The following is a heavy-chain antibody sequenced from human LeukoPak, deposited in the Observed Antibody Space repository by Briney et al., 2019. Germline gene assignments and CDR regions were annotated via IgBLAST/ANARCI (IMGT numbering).Heavy chain of an antibody. CDR1: GGSISSYY. D-gene: IGHD3-10*01. CDR3: ARSIHPRTITMVRGVINWYFDL. CDR2: IYYSGST. J-gene: IGHJ2*01. V-gene: IGHV4-59*01. Sequence: PSETLSLTCTVSGGSISSYYWSWIRQPPGKGLEWIGYIYYSGSTNYNPSLKSRVTISVDTSKNQFSLKLSSVTAADTAVYYCARSIHPRTITMVRGVINWYFDLWGRGTLVTVSS.